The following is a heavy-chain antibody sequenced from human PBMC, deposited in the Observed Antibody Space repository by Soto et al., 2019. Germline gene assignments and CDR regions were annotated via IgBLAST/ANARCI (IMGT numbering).Heavy chain of an antibody. D-gene: IGHD5-18*01. V-gene: IGHV3-15*01. Sequence: GSLRLSCAASGFTFSNAWMSWVRQAPGKGLEWVGRIKSKTDGGTTDYAAPVKGRFTISRDDSKNTLYLQMNSLKTEDTAVYYCTTVPVLDKAMARPKYYYYGMDVWGQGTTVTVSS. J-gene: IGHJ6*02. CDR2: IKSKTDGGTT. CDR3: TTVPVLDKAMARPKYYYYGMDV. CDR1: GFTFSNAW.